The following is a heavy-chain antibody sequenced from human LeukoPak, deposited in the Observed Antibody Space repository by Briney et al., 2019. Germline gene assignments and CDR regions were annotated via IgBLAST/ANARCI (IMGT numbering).Heavy chain of an antibody. J-gene: IGHJ6*02. CDR2: IDNGGSTT. Sequence: PGGSLRLSCAASGFTFSTYWMHWVRQAPGKGLVWVSRIDNGGSTTLYADSVRGRFTISRDNAKNTLYLQMNSLRAEDTAVYYCAKGDEYNNGALGGMDVWGQGTTVTVSS. D-gene: IGHD5-18*01. CDR3: AKGDEYNNGALGGMDV. V-gene: IGHV3-74*01. CDR1: GFTFSTYW.